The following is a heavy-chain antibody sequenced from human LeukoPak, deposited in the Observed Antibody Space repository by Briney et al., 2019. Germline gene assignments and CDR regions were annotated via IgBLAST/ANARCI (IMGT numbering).Heavy chain of an antibody. Sequence: VGSLRLSCAASGFTFSTYSMNWVRQAPGKGLEWVSYISSSSSTIYYADSVKGRFTISRDNAKNSLSLQMNTLRAEDTAVYYCARDPEDWFDPWGQGTLVTVSS. J-gene: IGHJ5*02. D-gene: IGHD1-14*01. CDR3: ARDPEDWFDP. CDR2: ISSSSSTI. CDR1: GFTFSTYS. V-gene: IGHV3-48*01.